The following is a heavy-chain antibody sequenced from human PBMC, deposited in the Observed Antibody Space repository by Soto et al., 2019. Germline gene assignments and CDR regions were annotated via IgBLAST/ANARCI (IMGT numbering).Heavy chain of an antibody. CDR1: GSSISSYY. CDR3: ARPQYCSSWYRGENYYYYYGMDV. Sequence: PSETLSLTCTVSGSSISSYYWSWIRQPPGKGLEWIGYIYYSGSTNYNPSLKSRVTISVDKSKNQFSLKLSSVTAADTAVYYCARPQYCSSWYRGENYYYYYGMDVWGQGTTVTVSS. CDR2: IYYSGST. D-gene: IGHD6-13*01. V-gene: IGHV4-59*12. J-gene: IGHJ6*02.